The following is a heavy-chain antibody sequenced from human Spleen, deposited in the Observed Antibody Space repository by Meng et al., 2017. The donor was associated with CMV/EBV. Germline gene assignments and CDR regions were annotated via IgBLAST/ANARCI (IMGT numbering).Heavy chain of an antibody. D-gene: IGHD1-7*01. J-gene: IGHJ5*02. CDR1: GYTFTGYY. Sequence: KASGYTFTGYYMHWVRQAPGQGLEWMGWIDPTSGGTNYAQTFQGRVTMTRDTSIGTAYMELSRLRSDDTAVYYCARGLGDWDYDDRPWGQGTLVTVSS. V-gene: IGHV1-2*02. CDR2: IDPTSGGT. CDR3: ARGLGDWDYDDRP.